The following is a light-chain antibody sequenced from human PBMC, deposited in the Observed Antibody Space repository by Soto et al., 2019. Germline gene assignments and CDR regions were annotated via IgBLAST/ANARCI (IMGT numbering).Light chain of an antibody. V-gene: IGKV3-15*01. CDR1: QRVRSTY. Sequence: VLTQSPATLSLSPGARAPLSCGASQRVRSTYLAWSQQKPGLAPRLLIYGISTRATGIPARFSGSGSGTEFSLTISSLQSEDFAVYYCQQYSKWPITFGQGTRLEIK. J-gene: IGKJ5*01. CDR3: QQYSKWPIT. CDR2: GIS.